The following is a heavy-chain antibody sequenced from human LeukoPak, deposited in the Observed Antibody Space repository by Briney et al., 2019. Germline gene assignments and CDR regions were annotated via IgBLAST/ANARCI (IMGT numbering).Heavy chain of an antibody. CDR2: TYSNGRT. V-gene: IGHV3-53*01. Sequence: GGSLRLSCAASGFTVSSNYMSWVRQAPGKGLEWVSVTYSNGRTYYADSVKGRFTISRDNSKNTLYLQMNSLRAEDTAVYYCAKDRGSSWHDDAFDIWGQGTMVTVSS. CDR3: AKDRGSSWHDDAFDI. D-gene: IGHD6-13*01. J-gene: IGHJ3*02. CDR1: GFTVSSNY.